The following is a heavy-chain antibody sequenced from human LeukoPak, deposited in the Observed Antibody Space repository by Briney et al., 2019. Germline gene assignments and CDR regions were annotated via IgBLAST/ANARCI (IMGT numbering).Heavy chain of an antibody. V-gene: IGHV3-23*01. Sequence: GPTLTLSSAASAFTFSLYAMRWVRQAPGKGLEWVSAISGSAGSTYYADSVKGRFTISRDNSKNTLYLQMNTLRPEDTAVYYCAKDYGGDCYSSAFDIWGQGTMVTVSS. CDR1: AFTFSLYA. D-gene: IGHD2-21*02. CDR3: AKDYGGDCYSSAFDI. CDR2: ISGSAGST. J-gene: IGHJ3*02.